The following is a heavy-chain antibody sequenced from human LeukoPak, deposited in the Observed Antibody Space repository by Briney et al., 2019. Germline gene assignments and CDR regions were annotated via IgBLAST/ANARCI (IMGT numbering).Heavy chain of an antibody. D-gene: IGHD5-24*01. Sequence: GGSLRLSCAASGFTYSNYAMQWVRQAPGKGLEYVAGIRSNGYTTYYANSVKGRFTISRDISKNTLYLQMGSLRVEDMAVYYCARFDRDGYAFWYFDLWGRGTLVTVSS. CDR2: IRSNGYTT. V-gene: IGHV3-64*01. J-gene: IGHJ2*01. CDR1: GFTYSNYA. CDR3: ARFDRDGYAFWYFDL.